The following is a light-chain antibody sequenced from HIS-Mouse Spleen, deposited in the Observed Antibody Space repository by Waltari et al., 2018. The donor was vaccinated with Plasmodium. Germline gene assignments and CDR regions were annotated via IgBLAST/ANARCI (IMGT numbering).Light chain of an antibody. J-gene: IGKJ2*01. CDR2: VGS. CDR3: MQALQTPRYT. V-gene: IGKV2-28*01. Sequence: DIVMTQSPLSLPVTPGEPASISCRSSQSLLHSNGYNYLDWYLQKPGQSPQHLIYVGSNRAAGVPDRFSGSRSGTDFTLKISRVEAEDVGVYYCMQALQTPRYTFGQGTKLEIK. CDR1: QSLLHSNGYNY.